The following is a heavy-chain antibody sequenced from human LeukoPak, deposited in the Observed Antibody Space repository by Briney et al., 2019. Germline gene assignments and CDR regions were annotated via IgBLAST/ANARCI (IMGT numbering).Heavy chain of an antibody. D-gene: IGHD5-24*01. Sequence: SETLSLTCSVSGVSISDSNYHWYYWGWIRQPPGKGLEWIGSIYHSGSTYYNPSLKSRVTISVDTSKNQFSLKLSSVTAADTAVYYCARVGPVEMATIAVWGQGTLVTVSS. V-gene: IGHV4-39*07. CDR3: ARVGPVEMATIAV. J-gene: IGHJ4*02. CDR2: IYHSGST. CDR1: GVSISDSNYHWYY.